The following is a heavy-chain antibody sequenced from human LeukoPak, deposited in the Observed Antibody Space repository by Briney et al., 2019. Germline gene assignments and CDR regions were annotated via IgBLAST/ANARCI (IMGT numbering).Heavy chain of an antibody. J-gene: IGHJ3*02. Sequence: GGSLRLSCAASGFTFSTYGMSWVRQAPGKGLDWVSTISSHSIYIYYADSVKGRFTISRDNAKNLLYLQMDSLRADDTAVYYCARDSGPADPEAFDIWGQGTMVTVSS. CDR2: ISSHSIYI. D-gene: IGHD1-14*01. CDR3: ARDSGPADPEAFDI. V-gene: IGHV3-21*01. CDR1: GFTFSTYG.